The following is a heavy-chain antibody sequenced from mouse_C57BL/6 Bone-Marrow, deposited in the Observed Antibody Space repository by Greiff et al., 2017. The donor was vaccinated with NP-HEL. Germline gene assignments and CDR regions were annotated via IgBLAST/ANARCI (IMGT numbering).Heavy chain of an antibody. V-gene: IGHV1-58*01. CDR1: GYTFTSYG. CDR2: IYIGNGYT. J-gene: IGHJ4*01. Sequence: VQLQQSGAELVRPGSSVKMSCKTSGYTFTSYGINWVKQRPGQGLEWIGYIYIGNGYTEYNEKFKGKATLTSDTSSSIAYMQLSSLTSEDSAIYFCASPYYYGSSYEAMDYWGQGTSVTVSS. D-gene: IGHD1-1*01. CDR3: ASPYYYGSSYEAMDY.